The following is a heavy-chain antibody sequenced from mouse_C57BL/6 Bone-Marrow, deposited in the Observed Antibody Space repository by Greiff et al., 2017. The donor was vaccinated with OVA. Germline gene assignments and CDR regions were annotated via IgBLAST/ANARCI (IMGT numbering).Heavy chain of an antibody. D-gene: IGHD2-3*01. Sequence: DVQLVESGEGLVKPGGSLKLSCAASGFTFSSYAMSWVRQTPEKRLEWVAYISSGGDYIYYADTVKGRFTISRDNARNTLYLQMSSLKSEDTAMYYCTRDRFYDGYYLWYFDVWGTGTTVTVSS. CDR3: TRDRFYDGYYLWYFDV. CDR2: ISSGGDYI. CDR1: GFTFSSYA. J-gene: IGHJ1*03. V-gene: IGHV5-9-1*02.